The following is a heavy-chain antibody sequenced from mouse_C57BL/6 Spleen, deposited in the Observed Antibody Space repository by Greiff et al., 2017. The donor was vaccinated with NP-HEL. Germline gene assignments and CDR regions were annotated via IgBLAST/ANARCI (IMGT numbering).Heavy chain of an antibody. J-gene: IGHJ4*01. Sequence: QVQLQQPGAELVKPGASVKLSCKASGYTFTSYWMHWVKQRPGQGLEWIGMIRPNSGSTNYNETFKSKATLTVDKASSTAYMQLSSLTSEDAEVDYCEREEGTVGATVMDYWGQGTSVTVSS. CDR1: GYTFTSYW. D-gene: IGHD1-1*01. CDR2: IRPNSGST. CDR3: EREEGTVGATVMDY. V-gene: IGHV1-64*01.